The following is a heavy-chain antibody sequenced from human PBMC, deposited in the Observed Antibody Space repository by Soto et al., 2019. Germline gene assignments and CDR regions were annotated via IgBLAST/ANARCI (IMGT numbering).Heavy chain of an antibody. CDR1: GFTFSNYV. CDR2: IWYDGSKK. J-gene: IGHJ4*02. Sequence: HPGGSLRLSCAASGFTFSNYVMNWVRQAPGKGLEWVAVIWYDGSKKYYVDSVKGRFSISRDNSKNTLYLQMDGLRAEDTAVYFCAREGIPPHSNHRGLDFWGQGTLVTVSS. CDR3: AREGIPPHSNHRGLDF. D-gene: IGHD1-20*01. V-gene: IGHV3-33*01.